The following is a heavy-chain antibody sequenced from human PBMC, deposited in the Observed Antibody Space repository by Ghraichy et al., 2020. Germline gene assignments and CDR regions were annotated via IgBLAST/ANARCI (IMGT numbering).Heavy chain of an antibody. CDR2: ISSSGSTI. J-gene: IGHJ4*02. Sequence: GGSLRLSCAASGFTFSSYEMNWVRQAPGKGLEWVSYISSSGSTIFYADSVKGRFTISRDNAKNSLYLQMSSLRAEDTAVYYCARARLMDYYDSSGHWDYWGQGTLVTVSS. CDR3: ARARLMDYYDSSGHWDY. V-gene: IGHV3-48*03. D-gene: IGHD3-22*01. CDR1: GFTFSSYE.